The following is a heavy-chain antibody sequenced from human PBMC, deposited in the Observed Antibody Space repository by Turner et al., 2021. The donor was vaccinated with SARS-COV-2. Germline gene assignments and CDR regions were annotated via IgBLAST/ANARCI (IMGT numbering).Heavy chain of an antibody. CDR2: INSVSSYI. Sequence: VQLVESGGGLVKPGGSLRLSCAASGFPFSSYSMNWVRQAPEKGLEWVASINSVSSYIYYADSLKGRVTISRDNTKRSLFLQMNSLRVEDTAVYYCTRSRDYYGSGTYYNYDYWGQGTLVTVSS. D-gene: IGHD3-10*01. J-gene: IGHJ4*02. V-gene: IGHV3-21*02. CDR1: GFPFSSYS. CDR3: TRSRDYYGSGTYYNYDY.